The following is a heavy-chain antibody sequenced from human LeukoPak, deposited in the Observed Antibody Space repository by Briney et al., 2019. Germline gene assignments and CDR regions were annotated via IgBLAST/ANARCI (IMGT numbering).Heavy chain of an antibody. CDR3: ARGRSPPRNCSGGSCHRYFDY. CDR1: GGSFSGYY. V-gene: IGHV4-34*01. D-gene: IGHD2-15*01. CDR2: INHSGST. J-gene: IGHJ4*02. Sequence: SETLSLTCAVYGGSFSGYYWSWIRQPPGKGLEWIGEINHSGSTNYNPSLKSRVTISVDTSKNQFSLKLSSVTAADTAVYYCARGRSPPRNCSGGSCHRYFDYWGQGTLVTVSS.